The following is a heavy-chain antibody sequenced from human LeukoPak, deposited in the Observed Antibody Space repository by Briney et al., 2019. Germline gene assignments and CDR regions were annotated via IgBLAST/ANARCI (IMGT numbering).Heavy chain of an antibody. CDR3: AKDLRFYGSGNCYYHMDV. V-gene: IGHV3-30*18. J-gene: IGHJ6*02. CDR1: GFTFSTYG. CDR2: MSFDGRNK. Sequence: GGSLRLSCAASGFTFSTYGMHWVRQAPGKGLEWVAVMSFDGRNKYYADSVKGRFTISRDNSKNTLYLQMNSLRAEDTAVYYCAKDLRFYGSGNCYYHMDVWGQGTTVTVSS. D-gene: IGHD3-10*01.